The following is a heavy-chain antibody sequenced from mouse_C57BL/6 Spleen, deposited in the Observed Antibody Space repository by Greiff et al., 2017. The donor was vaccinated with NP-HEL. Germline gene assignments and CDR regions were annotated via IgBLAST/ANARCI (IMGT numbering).Heavy chain of an antibody. J-gene: IGHJ3*01. Sequence: VHVKQSGPELVKPGASVKMSCKASGYTFTDYNMHWVKQSHGKSLEWIGYINPNNGGTSYNQKFKGKATLTVNKSSSTAYMELRSLTSEDSAVYYCARSKTSYYYGSSSPFAYWGQGTLVTVSA. D-gene: IGHD1-1*01. CDR1: GYTFTDYN. CDR3: ARSKTSYYYGSSSPFAY. CDR2: INPNNGGT. V-gene: IGHV1-22*01.